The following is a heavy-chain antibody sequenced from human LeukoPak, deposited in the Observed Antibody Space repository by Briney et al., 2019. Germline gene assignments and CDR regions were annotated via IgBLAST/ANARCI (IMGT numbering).Heavy chain of an antibody. CDR3: ARDPTTVVTTPYYFDF. D-gene: IGHD4-23*01. CDR2: INDRGHT. V-gene: IGHV4-34*01. Sequence: SETLSLACAVHGGSFSGYHWNWIRQSPGKGLEWIGEINDRGHTNYNPSLESRITISVDTSKKQFSLNLSSVTAADTAVYYCARDPTTVVTTPYYFDFWGQGTLVTVSS. CDR1: GGSFSGYH. J-gene: IGHJ4*02.